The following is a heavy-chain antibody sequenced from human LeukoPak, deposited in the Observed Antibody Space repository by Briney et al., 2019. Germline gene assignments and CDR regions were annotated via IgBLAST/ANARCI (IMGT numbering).Heavy chain of an antibody. D-gene: IGHD1-26*01. Sequence: GGSLRLSCAASGFMFSSYWMSWVRQAPGKGLEWVANIKQDGSEKYYVDSVKGRFTISRDNAKKSLYLQMNSLRPEDPGVYYCARRGFCRSWYFDYWGQGTLVTVSS. CDR1: GFMFSSYW. CDR3: ARRGFCRSWYFDY. V-gene: IGHV3-7*05. CDR2: IKQDGSEK. J-gene: IGHJ4*02.